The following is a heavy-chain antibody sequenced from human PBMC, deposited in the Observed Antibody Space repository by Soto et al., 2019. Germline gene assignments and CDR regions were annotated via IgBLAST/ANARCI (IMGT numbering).Heavy chain of an antibody. CDR2: ISSSSSTI. V-gene: IGHV3-48*02. J-gene: IGHJ5*02. D-gene: IGHD4-4*01. Sequence: EVQLVESGGGLVQPGGSLRLSCAASGFTFSSYSMNWVRQAPGKGLEWVSYISSSSSTIYYADSVKGRFTISRDNAKNSLYLQMKSLRDEDTAVYYCAREVSNLNWFDPWGQGTLVTVSS. CDR1: GFTFSSYS. CDR3: AREVSNLNWFDP.